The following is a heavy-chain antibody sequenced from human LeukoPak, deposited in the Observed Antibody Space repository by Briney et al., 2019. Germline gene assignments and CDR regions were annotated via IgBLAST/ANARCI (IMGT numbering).Heavy chain of an antibody. J-gene: IGHJ4*02. V-gene: IGHV4-31*03. CDR3: ARDRGTMIVRH. CDR2: IYYSGST. D-gene: IGHD3-22*01. Sequence: PSETLSLTCTVSGGSISSGGYSWSWIRQHPGKGLEWIGYIYYSGSTCYNPSLKSRVTISVDTSKNQFSLKLSSVTAADTAAYYCARDRGTMIVRHWGQGTLVTVSS. CDR1: GGSISSGGYS.